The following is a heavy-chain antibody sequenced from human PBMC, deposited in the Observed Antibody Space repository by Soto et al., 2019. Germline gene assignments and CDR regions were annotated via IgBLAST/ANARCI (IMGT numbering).Heavy chain of an antibody. Sequence: QVQLVQSGAEVKKPGSSVKVSCKASGGTFSSYIISWVRQAPGQGLEWMGRVIPILGIANYAQKFQGRVTITAIKSTSTAYMELSSLRSEDTAVYYCARFPQTAIVGAAYFDYWRQGTLVTVSS. CDR3: ARFPQTAIVGAAYFDY. CDR2: VIPILGIA. D-gene: IGHD1-26*01. V-gene: IGHV1-69*02. J-gene: IGHJ4*02. CDR1: GGTFSSYI.